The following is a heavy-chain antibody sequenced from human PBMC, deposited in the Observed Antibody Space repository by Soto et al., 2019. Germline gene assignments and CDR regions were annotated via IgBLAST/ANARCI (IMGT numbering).Heavy chain of an antibody. CDR1: GFTFGSYW. Sequence: GGSLRLSCAASGFTFGSYWMSRVRQAPGKGLEWVANIKQDGSEKYYVDSVKGRFTISRDNAKNSLYLQMNSLRAEDTAVYYCVLSGSYYFDYWGQGTLVTVSS. CDR2: IKQDGSEK. V-gene: IGHV3-7*01. J-gene: IGHJ4*02. CDR3: VLSGSYYFDY. D-gene: IGHD1-26*01.